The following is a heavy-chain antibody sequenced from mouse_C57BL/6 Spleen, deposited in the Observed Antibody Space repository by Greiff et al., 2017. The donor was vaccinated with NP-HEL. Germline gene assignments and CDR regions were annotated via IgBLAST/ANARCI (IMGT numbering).Heavy chain of an antibody. CDR1: GFTFTDYY. CDR2: IRNKANGYTT. Sequence: EVMLVESGGGLVQPGGSLSLSCAASGFTFTDYYMSWVRQPPGKALEWLGFIRNKANGYTTEYSASVKGRFTISRDNSQSNLYLQMNALRAEDSATYYCARYITGTGYFDYWGQGTTLTVSS. CDR3: ARYITGTGYFDY. D-gene: IGHD4-1*01. V-gene: IGHV7-3*01. J-gene: IGHJ2*01.